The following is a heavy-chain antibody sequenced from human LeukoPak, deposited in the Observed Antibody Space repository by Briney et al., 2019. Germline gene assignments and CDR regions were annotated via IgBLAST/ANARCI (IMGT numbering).Heavy chain of an antibody. V-gene: IGHV1-46*01. J-gene: IGHJ4*02. CDR2: INPSGGST. Sequence: ASVKVSCKASGYTFTSYYMHWVRQAPGQGLEWMGIINPSGGSTSYAQKFQGRVTMTRDTSTSTVYMELSSLRSEDTAVYYCARDWFTRLGELSPDRAFDYWGQGTLVTVSS. CDR1: GYTFTSYY. D-gene: IGHD3-16*02. CDR3: ARDWFTRLGELSPDRAFDY.